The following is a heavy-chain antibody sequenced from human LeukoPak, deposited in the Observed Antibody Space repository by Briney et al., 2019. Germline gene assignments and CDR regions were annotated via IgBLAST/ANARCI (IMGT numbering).Heavy chain of an antibody. Sequence: SETLSLTCTVSGASISSYYWSWIRQPAGKGLEWIGRIYTSGRTNYNPSLKSRVTISVDKSGNQFSLELSSVTAADTAVYYCARGNYYDSRNAFDIWGQGTKVTVSS. V-gene: IGHV4-4*07. D-gene: IGHD3-22*01. CDR2: IYTSGRT. CDR1: GASISSYY. J-gene: IGHJ3*02. CDR3: ARGNYYDSRNAFDI.